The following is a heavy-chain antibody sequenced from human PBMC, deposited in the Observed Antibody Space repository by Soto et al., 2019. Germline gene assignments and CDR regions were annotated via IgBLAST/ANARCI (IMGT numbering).Heavy chain of an antibody. Sequence: ASVKGSCKAAGYTFTGYYMHWVRQAPGQGLEWMGWINPNSGGTNYAQKFQGRVTMTRDTSISTAYMELSRLRSDDTAVYYCARVGYYDILTGSNDCWGQGTLVTVSS. D-gene: IGHD3-9*01. CDR3: ARVGYYDILTGSNDC. V-gene: IGHV1-2*02. CDR2: INPNSGGT. J-gene: IGHJ4*02. CDR1: GYTFTGYY.